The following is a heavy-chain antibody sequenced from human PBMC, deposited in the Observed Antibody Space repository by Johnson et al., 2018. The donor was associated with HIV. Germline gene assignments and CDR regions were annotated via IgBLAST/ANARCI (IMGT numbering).Heavy chain of an antibody. Sequence: QVQLVESGGGLVKPGGSLRLSCAASGFTFSDYYMSWIRQAPGKGLEWVSYITSTGITVYYAASVKGRFTISRDNAKNSVYLQMNSLEAEDTAVYYCARAPEVRGVEAFDVWGQGTMVTVSS. V-gene: IGHV3-11*04. J-gene: IGHJ3*01. CDR2: ITSTGITV. D-gene: IGHD3-10*01. CDR3: ARAPEVRGVEAFDV. CDR1: GFTFSDYY.